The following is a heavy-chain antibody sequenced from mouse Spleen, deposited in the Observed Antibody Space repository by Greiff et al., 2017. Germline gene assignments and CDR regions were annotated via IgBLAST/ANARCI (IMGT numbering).Heavy chain of an antibody. D-gene: IGHD1-1*01. J-gene: IGHJ4*01. CDR3: ARSTVVATDYAMDY. V-gene: IGHV1-18*01. CDR2: INPNNGGT. Sequence: VQLQQSGPELVKPGASVKIPCKASGYTFTDYNMDWVKQSHGKSLEWIGDINPNNGGTIYNQKFKGKATLTVDKSSSTAYMELRSLTSEDTAVYYCARSTVVATDYAMDYWGQGTSVTVSS. CDR1: GYTFTDYN.